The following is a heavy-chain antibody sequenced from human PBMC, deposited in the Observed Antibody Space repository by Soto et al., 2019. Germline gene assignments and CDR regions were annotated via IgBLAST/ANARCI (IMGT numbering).Heavy chain of an antibody. D-gene: IGHD3-3*01. CDR2: IVVGSGNT. J-gene: IGHJ5*02. CDR1: GFTFTSSA. CDR3: AADQLASWPVGWLDWFDP. Sequence: GASGKGSCKASGFTFTSSAVQWERQARGQRLEWIGWIVVGSGNTSYAQKFQERGTITRDMSTSTDYMELSGLRSEETAVYYCAADQLASWPVGWLDWFDPWGQGTLVTVSS. V-gene: IGHV1-58*01.